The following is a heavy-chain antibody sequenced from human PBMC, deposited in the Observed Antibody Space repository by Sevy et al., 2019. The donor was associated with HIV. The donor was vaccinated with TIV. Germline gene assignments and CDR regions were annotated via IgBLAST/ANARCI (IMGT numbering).Heavy chain of an antibody. CDR2: ISSSSSTI. CDR3: ARDYSDSSGWYYYYYYGMDV. D-gene: IGHD6-19*01. J-gene: IGHJ6*04. CDR1: GFTFSSYS. Sequence: GGSLRLSCAASGFTFSSYSMNWVRQAPGKGLEWVSYISSSSSTIYYADSVKGRFTISRDNAKNSLYLPMNSLRDEDTAVYYCARDYSDSSGWYYYYYYGMDVWGKGTTVTVSS. V-gene: IGHV3-48*02.